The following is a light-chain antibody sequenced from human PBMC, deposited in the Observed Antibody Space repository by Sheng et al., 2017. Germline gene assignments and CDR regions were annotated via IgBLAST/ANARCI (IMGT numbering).Light chain of an antibody. Sequence: IQLTQSPSSLSASVGDRVTITCRASQGISSYLAWYQQKPGKAPKLLIYAASNLQSGVPSRFSGSGSGTEFTLTISSLQPEDFATYYCQQSYSTLTFGPGTKVDIK. J-gene: IGKJ3*01. CDR1: QGISSY. CDR3: QQSYSTLT. V-gene: IGKV1-39*01. CDR2: AAS.